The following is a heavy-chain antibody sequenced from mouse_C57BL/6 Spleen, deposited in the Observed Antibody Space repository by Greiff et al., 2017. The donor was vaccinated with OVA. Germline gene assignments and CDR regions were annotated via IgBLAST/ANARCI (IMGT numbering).Heavy chain of an antibody. CDR3: ARVGYDYDVAY. V-gene: IGHV3-6*01. D-gene: IGHD2-4*01. CDR1: GYSITSGYY. J-gene: IGHJ3*01. Sequence: EVHLVESGPGLVKPSQSLSLTCSVTGYSITSGYYWNWIRQFPGNKLEWMGYISYDGSNNYNPSLKNRISITRDTSKNQFFLKLNSVTTEDTATYYCARVGYDYDVAYWGQGTLVTVSA. CDR2: ISYDGSN.